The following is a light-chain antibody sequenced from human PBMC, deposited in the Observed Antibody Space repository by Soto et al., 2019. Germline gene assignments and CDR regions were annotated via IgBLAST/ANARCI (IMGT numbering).Light chain of an antibody. CDR1: QSISSW. CDR2: DAS. J-gene: IGKJ1*01. Sequence: DIPLTQSPSTLSASGGDRVTITCRASQSISSWLAWYQQKPGKAPKLLIYDASSLESGVPSRFSGSGSGTEFTLTISSLQPDDFATYYCQQYNSRFGQGTKVDIK. CDR3: QQYNSR. V-gene: IGKV1-5*01.